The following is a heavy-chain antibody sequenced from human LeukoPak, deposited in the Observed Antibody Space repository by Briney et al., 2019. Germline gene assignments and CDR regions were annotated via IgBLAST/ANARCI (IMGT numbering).Heavy chain of an antibody. J-gene: IGHJ3*02. CDR2: LKQDGSER. V-gene: IGHV3-7*01. D-gene: IGHD3-22*01. Sequence: GGSLRLSCADSGFTFSRYWMNWVRQAPGKGLEWVANLKQDGSERNYVDSVKGRFTISRDNAKRSLYLQMNSLRAEDTAVYYCARDQLPPDSSGYYYAGGAFDIWGQGTMVTVSS. CDR1: GFTFSRYW. CDR3: ARDQLPPDSSGYYYAGGAFDI.